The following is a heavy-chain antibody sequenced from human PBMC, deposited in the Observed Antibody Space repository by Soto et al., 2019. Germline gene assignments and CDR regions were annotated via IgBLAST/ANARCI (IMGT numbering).Heavy chain of an antibody. CDR3: AGGRIVVAGSSAYYSMDV. J-gene: IGHJ6*02. V-gene: IGHV1-69*01. CDR2: IIPVFGII. Sequence: QVHLLLQSGAEVKKPGSTVKVACKASGGNPSNSAISWVRQAPGQGLELMGGIIPVFGIISHAQNFQGRVTITADESTSTAYMELSSLRSEDTAVYFCAGGRIVVAGSSAYYSMDVWGQGTTVTVSS. D-gene: IGHD6-19*01. CDR1: GGNPSNSA.